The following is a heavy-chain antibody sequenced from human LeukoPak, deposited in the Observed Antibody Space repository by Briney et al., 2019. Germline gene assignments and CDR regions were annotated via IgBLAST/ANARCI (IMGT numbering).Heavy chain of an antibody. D-gene: IGHD4-17*01. CDR2: ISSSSSYI. CDR1: GFTFSSYS. V-gene: IGHV3-21*01. Sequence: GGSLSLSCAASGFTFSSYSMNWVRQAPGKGLEWVSSISSSSSYIYYADSVKGRFTISRDNAKNSLYLQMNSLRAEDTAVYYCARDKDADYSLDCRGQGALVTVSS. CDR3: ARDKDADYSLDC. J-gene: IGHJ4*02.